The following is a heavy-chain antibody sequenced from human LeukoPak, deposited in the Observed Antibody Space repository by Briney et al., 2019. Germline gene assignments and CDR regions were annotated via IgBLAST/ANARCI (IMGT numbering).Heavy chain of an antibody. CDR3: ARAYYYDSSGYYDFDN. D-gene: IGHD3-22*01. CDR2: IYYNGST. Sequence: KPSETLSLTCTVSGGSISSTSYYWGWIRQPPGKGLEWIGSIYYNGSTYYNPSLKSRVNISLDTSKSQFSLKLTSMTAADTAVFYCARAYYYDSSGYYDFDNWGQGTLVTVSS. CDR1: GGSISSTSYY. J-gene: IGHJ4*02. V-gene: IGHV4-39*07.